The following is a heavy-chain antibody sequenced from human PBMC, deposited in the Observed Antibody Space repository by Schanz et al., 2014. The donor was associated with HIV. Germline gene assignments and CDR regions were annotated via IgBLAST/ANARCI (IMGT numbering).Heavy chain of an antibody. D-gene: IGHD6-13*01. CDR2: MWNDESHK. CDR1: GFTFSSSG. CDR3: ARETSGFSTSWPPRYHYYGMDV. Sequence: VVLVESGGGLVQPGGSLRLSCTASGFTFSSSGMHWVRQAPGKGLEWVAAMWNDESHKGYADSVKGRFTISRDNSKNTLYLEMNSLRPEDTAVYYCARETSGFSTSWPPRYHYYGMDVWGQGTTVTVSS. J-gene: IGHJ6*02. V-gene: IGHV3-33*01.